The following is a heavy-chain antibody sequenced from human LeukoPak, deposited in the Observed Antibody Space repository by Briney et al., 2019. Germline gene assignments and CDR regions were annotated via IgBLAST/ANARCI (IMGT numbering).Heavy chain of an antibody. CDR2: ISAYNGNT. D-gene: IGHD6-19*01. V-gene: IGHV1-18*01. J-gene: IGHJ4*02. CDR3: ERGRILVSGTLDY. Sequence: GASVKVSCKASGYTFTSYGISWVRQAPGQGLERMGWISAYNGNTGYAQKFHGRVSMTTDTSTSTAYLELRNLRSDDTAVYYCERGRILVSGTLDYWGQGTLVTVSS. CDR1: GYTFTSYG.